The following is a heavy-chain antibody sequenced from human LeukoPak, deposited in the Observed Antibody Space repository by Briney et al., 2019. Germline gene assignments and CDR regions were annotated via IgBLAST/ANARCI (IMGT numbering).Heavy chain of an antibody. J-gene: IGHJ5*02. Sequence: AASVKVSCKASGYTFTSYGISWVRQAPEQGLEWMGWISAYNGNTNYAQKLQGRVTMTTDTSTSTAYMELRSLRSDDTAVYYCARDENNWNPFDPWGQGTLVTVSS. CDR2: ISAYNGNT. CDR3: ARDENNWNPFDP. D-gene: IGHD1-1*01. V-gene: IGHV1-18*04. CDR1: GYTFTSYG.